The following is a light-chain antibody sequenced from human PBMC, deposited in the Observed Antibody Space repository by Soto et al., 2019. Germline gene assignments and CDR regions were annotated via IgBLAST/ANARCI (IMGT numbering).Light chain of an antibody. CDR1: QSVSSY. V-gene: IGKV3-11*01. J-gene: IGKJ5*01. Sequence: EIVLTQSPATLSLSPGERATLSCRASQSVSSYLAWYQQKPGQAPRRLIYDASNRATGIPARFSGSGSGTDFSLTISSLEPPDFAVDYCQQRSDWPPITFGQGTRLEIK. CDR2: DAS. CDR3: QQRSDWPPIT.